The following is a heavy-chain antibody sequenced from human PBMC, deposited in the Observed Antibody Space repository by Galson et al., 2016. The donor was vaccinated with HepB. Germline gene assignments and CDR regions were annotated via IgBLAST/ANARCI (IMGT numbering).Heavy chain of an antibody. CDR3: AKVGGPPGYCSGGTCYLQTN. CDR1: GFSFSDFY. D-gene: IGHD2-15*01. J-gene: IGHJ4*02. V-gene: IGHV3-11*06. Sequence: SLRLSCAASGFSFSDFYMSWIRQAPGKGLEWVSFISSGSTYTNYADSVKGRFTVSRDNSKNTLYLQMNSLRVEDTALYYCAKVGGPPGYCSGGTCYLQTNWGQGTLATVSS. CDR2: ISSGSTYT.